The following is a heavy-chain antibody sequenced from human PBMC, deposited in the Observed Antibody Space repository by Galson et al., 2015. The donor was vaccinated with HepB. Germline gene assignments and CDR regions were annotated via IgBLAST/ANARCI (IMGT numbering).Heavy chain of an antibody. D-gene: IGHD1-14*01. CDR1: GSSVSSSSYY. CDR2: IYYSGNT. CDR3: ARHDNAPDY. Sequence: SETLSLTCTVSGSSVSSSSYYWGWIRQPPGKGLEWIGSIYYSGNTYYNPSLKSRVTISVDTSKNQFSLRLSSVTAADTAVYYCARHDNAPDYWGQGTLVTVSS. J-gene: IGHJ4*02. V-gene: IGHV4-39*01.